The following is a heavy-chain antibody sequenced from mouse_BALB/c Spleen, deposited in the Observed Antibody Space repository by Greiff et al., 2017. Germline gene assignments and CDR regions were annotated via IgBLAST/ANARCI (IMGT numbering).Heavy chain of an antibody. CDR2: IWGDGST. CDR1: GFSLTGYG. D-gene: IGHD1-1*01. Sequence: VKLMESGPGLVAPSQSLSITCTVSGFSLTGYGVNWVRQPPGKGLEWLGMIWGDGSTDYNSALKSRLSISKDNSKSQVFLKMNSLQTDDTARYYCARALFTTVVRYAMDYWGQGTSVTVSS. J-gene: IGHJ4*01. V-gene: IGHV2-6-7*01. CDR3: ARALFTTVVRYAMDY.